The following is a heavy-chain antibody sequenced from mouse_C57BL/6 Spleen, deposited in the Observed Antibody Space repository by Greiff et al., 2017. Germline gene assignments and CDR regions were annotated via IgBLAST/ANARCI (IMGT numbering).Heavy chain of an antibody. CDR1: GYSITSGYY. J-gene: IGHJ2*01. D-gene: IGHD3-3*01. Sequence: EVQLQESGPGLVKPSQSLSLTCSVTGYSITSGYYWNWIRQFPGNKLEWMGYISYDGSNNYNPSLKNRISITRDTSKNQFFLKLNSVTTEDTATYYCAREGLGGYFDYWGQGTTLTVSS. CDR3: AREGLGGYFDY. CDR2: ISYDGSN. V-gene: IGHV3-6*01.